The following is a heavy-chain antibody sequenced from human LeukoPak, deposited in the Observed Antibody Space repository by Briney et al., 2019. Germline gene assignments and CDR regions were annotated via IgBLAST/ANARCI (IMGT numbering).Heavy chain of an antibody. V-gene: IGHV5-51*01. J-gene: IGHJ4*02. CDR2: IHSGDSNT. Sequence: GESLKISCVGSGYRFSTYWIAWARQMPGKGLEWMGIIHSGDSNTVYSPSFQGQVTISVDKSISTAYLQWSSLKASDTAMYYCARQGSSGGSGDYWGQGTLVTVSS. CDR3: ARQGSSGGSGDY. D-gene: IGHD2-15*01. CDR1: GYRFSTYW.